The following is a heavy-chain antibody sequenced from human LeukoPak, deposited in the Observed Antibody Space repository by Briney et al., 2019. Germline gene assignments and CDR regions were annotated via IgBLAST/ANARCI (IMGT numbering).Heavy chain of an antibody. CDR2: IYHSGST. D-gene: IGHD6-19*01. V-gene: IGHV4-30-2*01. CDR3: ASSGWYRPNYYFDY. Sequence: KASETLSLTCAVSGVSISSGGYSWRWIRQPPGKGLEWIGYIYHSGSTYYNPSLKSRVTISVDRSKNQFSLKLSSVTAADTAVYYCASSGWYRPNYYFDYWGQGTLVTVSS. J-gene: IGHJ4*02. CDR1: GVSISSGGYS.